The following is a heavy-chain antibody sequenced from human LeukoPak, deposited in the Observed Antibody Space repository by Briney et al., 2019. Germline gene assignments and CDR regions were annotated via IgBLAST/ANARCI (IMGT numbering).Heavy chain of an antibody. CDR1: GFTFFSYT. CDR3: TRVEETATTAAIIRKYSYYYYYMDV. D-gene: IGHD4-11*01. Sequence: GGTLRLSCAASGFTFFSYTMNWVRQAPGKGLEWVSSISSSSSYIYYADSVKGRFTISRDNAKNSLYLQMSSLRAEDTAVYYCTRVEETATTAAIIRKYSYYYYYMDVWGKGNTVTVSS. J-gene: IGHJ6*03. V-gene: IGHV3-21*01. CDR2: ISSSSSYI.